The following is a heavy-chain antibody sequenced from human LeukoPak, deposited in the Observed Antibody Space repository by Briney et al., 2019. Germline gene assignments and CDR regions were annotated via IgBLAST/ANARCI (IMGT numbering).Heavy chain of an antibody. CDR2: ISGSGDNT. J-gene: IGHJ4*02. V-gene: IGHV3-23*01. D-gene: IGHD1-20*01. Sequence: GTLSLTCAVSGASIISSDWWSWVRQAPGKGLEWVSAISGSGDNTYYADSVKGRFTISRDNSKNTLYLQMSSLRAEDTAVYYCAKGVTGSSYWGQGTLVTVSS. CDR3: AKGVTGSSY. CDR1: GASIISSD.